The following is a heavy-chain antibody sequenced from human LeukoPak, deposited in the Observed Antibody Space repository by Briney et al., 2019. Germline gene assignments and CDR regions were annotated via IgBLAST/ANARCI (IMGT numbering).Heavy chain of an antibody. CDR2: MHQSGII. CDR1: GGSISSSDW. Sequence: SGTLSLTCTVSGGSISSSDWWSWVRRPPGKGLEWIGEMHQSGIINYNPSLKSRVTMSLDKAKKQFSLKLSSVTAADTSVYFCASADYYRIDFWGQGTLVTVSS. V-gene: IGHV4-4*02. CDR3: ASADYYRIDF. J-gene: IGHJ4*02. D-gene: IGHD3-10*01.